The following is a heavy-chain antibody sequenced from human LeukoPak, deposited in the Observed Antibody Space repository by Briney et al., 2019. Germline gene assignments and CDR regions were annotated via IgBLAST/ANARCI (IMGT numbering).Heavy chain of an antibody. CDR1: GYTFTGYY. CDR3: ARDLLGQLYSFDY. Sequence: ASVKVSCKASGYTFTGYYIHWVRQAPGQGLEWVGWINPNSGGTNYAQKFQGRVTMTRDTSISTAYMELSRLGSDDTAVYYCARDLLGQLYSFDYWGQGTLVTVSS. V-gene: IGHV1-2*02. D-gene: IGHD1-1*01. CDR2: INPNSGGT. J-gene: IGHJ4*02.